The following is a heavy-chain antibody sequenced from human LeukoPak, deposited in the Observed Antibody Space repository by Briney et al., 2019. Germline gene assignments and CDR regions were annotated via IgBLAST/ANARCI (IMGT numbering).Heavy chain of an antibody. V-gene: IGHV3-30*18. J-gene: IGHJ3*02. CDR2: ISYDGTNK. Sequence: GGSLRLSCAASGFTFSSYAMSWVRQAPGKGLEWVAVISYDGTNKYYADSVKGRFTISRDNSKNTLYLQMNSLRAEDTAVYYCAKDLRRRYYFGSGSRGGTFDIWGQGTMVTVSS. CDR1: GFTFSSYA. D-gene: IGHD3-10*01. CDR3: AKDLRRRYYFGSGSRGGTFDI.